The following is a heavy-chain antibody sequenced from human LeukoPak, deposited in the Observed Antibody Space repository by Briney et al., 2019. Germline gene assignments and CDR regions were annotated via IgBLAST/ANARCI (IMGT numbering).Heavy chain of an antibody. CDR3: ARQGWFGELLSPLDY. CDR1: GGSISSSSYY. V-gene: IGHV4-39*01. D-gene: IGHD3-10*01. Sequence: SETLSRTCTVSGGSISSSSYYWGWIRQPPGKGLEWIGSIYYRGSTYYNPSLKSRVTISVDTSKNQFSLKLSSVTAADTAVYYCARQGWFGELLSPLDYWGQGTLVTVSS. J-gene: IGHJ4*02. CDR2: IYYRGST.